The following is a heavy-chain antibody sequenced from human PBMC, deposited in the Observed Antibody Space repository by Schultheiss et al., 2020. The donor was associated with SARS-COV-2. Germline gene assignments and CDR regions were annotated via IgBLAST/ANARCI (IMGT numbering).Heavy chain of an antibody. J-gene: IGHJ6*02. CDR2: IFSNDEK. CDR1: GGSISSGGYY. V-gene: IGHV2-26*01. D-gene: IGHD3-3*01. Sequence: ESLKISCTVSGGSISSGGYYWSWIRQHPGKALEWLAHIFSNDEKSYSTSLKSRLTISKDTSKSQVVLTMTNMDPVDTATYYCARIQREWLLALVGYYYYGMDVWGQGTTVTVSS. CDR3: ARIQREWLLALVGYYYYGMDV.